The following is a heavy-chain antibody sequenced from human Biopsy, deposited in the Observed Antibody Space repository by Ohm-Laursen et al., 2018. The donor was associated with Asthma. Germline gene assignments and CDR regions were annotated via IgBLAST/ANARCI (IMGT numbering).Heavy chain of an antibody. J-gene: IGHJ2*01. V-gene: IGHV4-39*02. CDR1: GDAMSTSGSY. CDR3: ARAVSSSSYWYFDL. D-gene: IGHD6-6*01. CDR2: IYYSGRT. Sequence: SGTLSLTCIVSGDAMSTSGSYWGWIRQSPGKGLEWIGSIYYSGRTYYNPSLESRVTISADTSKNHFSLKVAYVTAADTAVYYCARAVSSSSYWYFDLWGRGDLVTVSS.